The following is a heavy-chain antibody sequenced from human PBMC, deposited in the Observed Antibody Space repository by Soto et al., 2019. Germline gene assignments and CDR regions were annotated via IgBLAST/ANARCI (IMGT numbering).Heavy chain of an antibody. D-gene: IGHD1-26*01. V-gene: IGHV3-73*02. J-gene: IGHJ5*02. CDR2: IRNKPNSYAT. CDR1: GITFSGST. CDR3: TRHSPRWEDWFDP. Sequence: EVQLVESWGGLVQPGGSLKLSCTASGITFSGSTMHWVRQTSGKGLECVGHIRNKPNSYATAYAASVKGRFIIARDDSKSPAYQQMNSLISEDTAVYYCTRHSPRWEDWFDPWGQGTLLTVSS.